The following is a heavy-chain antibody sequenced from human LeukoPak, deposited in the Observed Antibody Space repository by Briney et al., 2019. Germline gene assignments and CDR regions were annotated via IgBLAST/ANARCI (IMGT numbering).Heavy chain of an antibody. CDR1: GFTFSSYF. J-gene: IGHJ4*02. CDR3: ARGLCGGDCYSD. D-gene: IGHD2-21*02. V-gene: IGHV3-21*01. Sequence: PGGSLRLSCAASGFTFSSYFMNWVRQAPGKGLEWVSSISSTSSYIYYADSVKGRFTIFRDNAKNSLYLQMNSLRAEDTAAYYCARGLCGGDCYSDWGQGTLVTVSS. CDR2: ISSTSSYI.